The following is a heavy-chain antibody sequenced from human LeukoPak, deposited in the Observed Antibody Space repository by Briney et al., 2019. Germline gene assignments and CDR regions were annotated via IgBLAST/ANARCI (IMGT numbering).Heavy chain of an antibody. J-gene: IGHJ4*02. V-gene: IGHV4-59*01. CDR3: ARDRVIGYSSSLSYFDY. D-gene: IGHD6-6*01. CDR1: GGSISSYY. Sequence: SETLSLTCTVSGGSISSYYWSWIRQPPGKGLEWIGYIYYSGSTNYNPSLKSRVTISVDTSKNQFSLKLSSVTAADTAVYYCARDRVIGYSSSLSYFDYWGQGTLVTVSS. CDR2: IYYSGST.